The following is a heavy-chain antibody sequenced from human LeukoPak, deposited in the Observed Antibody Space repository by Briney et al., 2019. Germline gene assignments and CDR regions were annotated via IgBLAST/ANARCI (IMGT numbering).Heavy chain of an antibody. V-gene: IGHV4-39*01. CDR2: IYYTGST. D-gene: IGHD3-16*01. J-gene: IGHJ4*02. CDR3: ASPLGGFDN. Sequence: SETLSLTRSVSGGSISGSGYYWAWIRQPPGKGLEWIGSIYYTGSTHYNSSLKSRVTMSVDTSKNQFSLKLSSVTAADTAVYYCASPLGGFDNWGQGTLVTVSS. CDR1: GGSISGSGYY.